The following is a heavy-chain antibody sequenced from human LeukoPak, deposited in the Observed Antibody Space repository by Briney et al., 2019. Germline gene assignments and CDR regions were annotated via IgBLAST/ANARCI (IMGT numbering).Heavy chain of an antibody. Sequence: GGSLRLSCAGSGLTFSNYGMHWVRQAPGKGMEWVAVMSNDGSNKYYGDSVKGRFTISRDNSKNTVYLQMNSLRAEDTAVYYCARVARITVFGVVSLMDLWGKGTTVIVSS. CDR3: ARVARITVFGVVSLMDL. V-gene: IGHV3-30*03. CDR1: GLTFSNYG. J-gene: IGHJ6*03. D-gene: IGHD3-3*01. CDR2: MSNDGSNK.